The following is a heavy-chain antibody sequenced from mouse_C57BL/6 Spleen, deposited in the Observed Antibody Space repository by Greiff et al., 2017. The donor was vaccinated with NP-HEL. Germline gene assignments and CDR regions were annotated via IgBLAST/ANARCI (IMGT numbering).Heavy chain of an antibody. V-gene: IGHV1-81*01. CDR1: GYTFTSYG. D-gene: IGHD1-1*01. J-gene: IGHJ4*01. CDR2: IYPRSGNT. Sequence: QVQLKQSGAELARPGASVKLSCKASGYTFTSYGISWVKQRTGQGLEWIGEIYPRSGNTYYNEKFKGKATLTADKSSSTAYMELRSLTSEDSAVYFCARSGTTTVVAHYYAMDYWGQGTSVTVSS. CDR3: ARSGTTTVVAHYYAMDY.